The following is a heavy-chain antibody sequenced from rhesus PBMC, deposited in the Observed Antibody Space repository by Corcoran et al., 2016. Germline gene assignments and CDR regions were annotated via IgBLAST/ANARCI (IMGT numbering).Heavy chain of an antibody. V-gene: IGHV4-169*01. CDR3: ARALGGTTNRFDV. D-gene: IGHD6-37*01. CDR2: IYGSGTST. CDR1: GGSISSSY. Sequence: QLQLQESGPGLVKPSETLSVTCAVSGGSISSSYWSWIRPAPGKGREWLGYIYGSGTSTNYNPSLKSRVTLSVDTPKNQISLKLSSVTAADTAVYYCARALGGTTNRFDVWGPGVLVTVSS. J-gene: IGHJ5-1*01.